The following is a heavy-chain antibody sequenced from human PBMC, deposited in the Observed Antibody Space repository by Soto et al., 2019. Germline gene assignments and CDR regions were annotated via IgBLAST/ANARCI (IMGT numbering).Heavy chain of an antibody. CDR3: ARLDSGSYPYYYYYGMDV. CDR1: GYRLTSYW. Sequence: PGESLKISCKGSGYRLTSYWIGWVRQMPGKGLEWMGGIYPGDSNSRYSPSFQGQVTISADNSISTAYLQWSSLKASDTAMYYCARLDSGSYPYYYYYGMDVWGQGTTVTVSS. D-gene: IGHD1-26*01. CDR2: IYPGDSNS. J-gene: IGHJ6*02. V-gene: IGHV5-51*01.